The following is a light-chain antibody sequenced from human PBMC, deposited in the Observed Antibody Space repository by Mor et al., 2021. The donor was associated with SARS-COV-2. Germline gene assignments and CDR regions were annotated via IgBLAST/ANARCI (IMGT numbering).Light chain of an antibody. CDR2: SNV. CDR1: TSNIGTYS. J-gene: IGLJ3*02. Sequence: GTTSNIGTYSVNWYQQSPGRAPKLFIYSNVQRSSGVPERFSGSKSGTSASLAISGLQSEDEADYYCATWDDSLNGWVF. CDR3: ATWDDSLNGWV. V-gene: IGLV1-44*01.